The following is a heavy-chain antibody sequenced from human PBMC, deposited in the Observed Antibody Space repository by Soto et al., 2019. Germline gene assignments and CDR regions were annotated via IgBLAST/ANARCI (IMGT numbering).Heavy chain of an antibody. Sequence: EVQLVQSGGGLVQPGGSLRLSCAASGFTFSSYWMHWVRQAPGKGLVWVSRIKSDGSTTNYADSVKGRFTISRDNAKNTLYLQMNSLRGEDTAVYYCARPLSSGWGHFDIWGQGTMVTVSS. CDR1: GFTFSSYW. J-gene: IGHJ3*02. CDR3: ARPLSSGWGHFDI. CDR2: IKSDGSTT. V-gene: IGHV3-74*01. D-gene: IGHD3-22*01.